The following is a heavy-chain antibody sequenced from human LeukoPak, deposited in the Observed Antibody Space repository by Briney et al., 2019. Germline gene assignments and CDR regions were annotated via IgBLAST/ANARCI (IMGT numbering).Heavy chain of an antibody. J-gene: IGHJ3*02. Sequence: GGSLRLSCAASGFTFDDYAMRWVRQGPGKGLEWVSGISWNSGSIGYADSVKGRFTISRDNAKNSLYLQMNSLRAEDMALYYCAKGGSSGWYAFDIWGQGTMVTVSS. CDR2: ISWNSGSI. CDR3: AKGGSSGWYAFDI. D-gene: IGHD6-19*01. CDR1: GFTFDDYA. V-gene: IGHV3-9*03.